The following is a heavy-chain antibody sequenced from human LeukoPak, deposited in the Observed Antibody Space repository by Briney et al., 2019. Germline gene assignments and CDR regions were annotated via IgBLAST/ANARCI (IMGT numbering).Heavy chain of an antibody. Sequence: QSGGSLRLSCAASGLTLRNYWMAWVRQSPGKGLERVASISGDGSFTDYVASVRGRFTVSRDNADNSMYLQMNSLTAEDTAVYYCATQAYSDFVYWGRGILVSVSS. CDR1: GLTLRNYW. D-gene: IGHD4-11*01. J-gene: IGHJ4*02. CDR3: ATQAYSDFVY. CDR2: ISGDGSFT. V-gene: IGHV3-7*01.